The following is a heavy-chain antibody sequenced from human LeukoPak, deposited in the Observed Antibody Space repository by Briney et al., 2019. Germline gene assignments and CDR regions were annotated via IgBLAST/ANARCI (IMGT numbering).Heavy chain of an antibody. Sequence: PSGTLSLTCTVSGASINNNFWTWIRQPPGKGLEWIGYIHSSGSANYNPSLKSRVIISGDTSKNQISLNLTSVTAADTAVYFCARHRDYYDTWGHGTLVTVSS. D-gene: IGHD3-22*01. CDR2: IHSSGSA. CDR3: ARHRDYYDT. J-gene: IGHJ4*01. V-gene: IGHV4-59*08. CDR1: GASINNNF.